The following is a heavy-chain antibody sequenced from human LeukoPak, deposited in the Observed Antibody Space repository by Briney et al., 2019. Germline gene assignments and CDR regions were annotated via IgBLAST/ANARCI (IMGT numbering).Heavy chain of an antibody. CDR1: GDRVSSNSAT. CDR3: ARQGQSWTFDY. J-gene: IGHJ4*02. Sequence: RSQTLSLTCAISGDRVSSNSATWHWIRQSPSRGLEWLGRTYYRSKWYNEYAVSVRSRIIINPDTSKNQFSLQLNSVTPEDTSVYFCARQGQSWTFDYWGQGTLVTVSS. D-gene: IGHD6-13*01. V-gene: IGHV6-1*01. CDR2: TYYRSKWYN.